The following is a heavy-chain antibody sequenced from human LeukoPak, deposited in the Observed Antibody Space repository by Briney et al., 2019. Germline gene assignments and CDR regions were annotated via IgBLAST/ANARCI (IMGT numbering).Heavy chain of an antibody. D-gene: IGHD5-18*01. CDR1: GYTFTGYY. Sequence: ASVKVSCKASGYTFTGYYMHWVRQAPGQGLEWMGWINPNSGGTNYAQKFQGWVTMTRDTSISTAYMELSRLRSDDTAVYYCARDGGYSYGYYYGMDVWGQGTTVTVSS. CDR3: ARDGGYSYGYYYGMDV. J-gene: IGHJ6*02. V-gene: IGHV1-2*04. CDR2: INPNSGGT.